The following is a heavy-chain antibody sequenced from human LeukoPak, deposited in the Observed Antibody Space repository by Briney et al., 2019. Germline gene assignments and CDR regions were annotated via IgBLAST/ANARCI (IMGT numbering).Heavy chain of an antibody. CDR1: GGSISSSNYY. D-gene: IGHD3-16*02. Sequence: SSETLSLACIVSGGSISSSNYYWGWIRHPPGKGLEWIGSIYYIGKTFYNASLKSRVTISVDRSKNQFSLRLSSVTAADTAVYYCARRYDYVWGSYRPFDYWGQGTLVTVSS. V-gene: IGHV4-39*01. CDR2: IYYIGKT. CDR3: ARRYDYVWGSYRPFDY. J-gene: IGHJ4*02.